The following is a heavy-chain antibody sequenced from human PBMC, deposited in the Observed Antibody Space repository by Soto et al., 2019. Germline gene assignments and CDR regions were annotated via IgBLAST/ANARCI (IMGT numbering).Heavy chain of an antibody. CDR3: ARGAEGRSWSRYYYYYGMDV. J-gene: IGHJ6*02. CDR1: GGSFSGYY. Sequence: NPSETLSLTCAVYGGSFSGYYWSWIRQPPGKGLEWIGEINHSGSTNYNPSLKSRVTISVDTSKNQFSLKLSSVTAADTAVYYCARGAEGRSWSRYYYYYGMDVWGQGTTVTVSS. D-gene: IGHD6-13*01. CDR2: INHSGST. V-gene: IGHV4-34*01.